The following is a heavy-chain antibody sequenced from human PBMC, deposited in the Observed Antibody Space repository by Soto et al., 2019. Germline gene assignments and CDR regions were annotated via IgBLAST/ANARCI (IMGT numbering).Heavy chain of an antibody. J-gene: IGHJ6*02. V-gene: IGHV1-3*01. CDR1: GYTFTSYA. D-gene: IGHD3-3*01. Sequence: ASVKVSCKASGYTFTSYAMHWVRQAPGQRLEWMGWINAGNGNTKYSQEFQGRVTITRDTSASTAYMELSSLRSEDTAVYYCARHDGITIFGVVRSYYGMDVWGQGTTVTVS. CDR3: ARHDGITIFGVVRSYYGMDV. CDR2: INAGNGNT.